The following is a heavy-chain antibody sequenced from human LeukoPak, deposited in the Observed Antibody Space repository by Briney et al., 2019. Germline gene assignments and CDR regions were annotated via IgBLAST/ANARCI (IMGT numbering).Heavy chain of an antibody. D-gene: IGHD6-19*01. CDR2: ISSDGNSK. Sequence: GGSLRLSCAASRFTFRSYSMHWVRQAPGKGLEWVAVISSDGNSKNYADSVRGRFTISRDNAKNSLYLQMDSLRAEDTAVYYCARVQYSSGWYESPLSFDYWGQGTLVTVSS. CDR1: RFTFRSYS. J-gene: IGHJ4*02. CDR3: ARVQYSSGWYESPLSFDY. V-gene: IGHV3-30*04.